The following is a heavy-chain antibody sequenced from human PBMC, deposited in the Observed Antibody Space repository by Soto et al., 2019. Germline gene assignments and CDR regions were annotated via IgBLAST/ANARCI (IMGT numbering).Heavy chain of an antibody. CDR1: GFTFSSHS. D-gene: IGHD6-19*01. CDR2: ISSGHGDI. J-gene: IGHJ4*02. Sequence: DVQLVESGGGLVKPGGSLTLSCAASGFTFSSHSLSWVRQAPGKGLEWVSSISSGHGDIYYADSVKGRFIGSRDNAKNLLFLQMNNLRVEDTAVYYCALLTSGWYGDFDFWGQGTLVTVSS. CDR3: ALLTSGWYGDFDF. V-gene: IGHV3-21*01.